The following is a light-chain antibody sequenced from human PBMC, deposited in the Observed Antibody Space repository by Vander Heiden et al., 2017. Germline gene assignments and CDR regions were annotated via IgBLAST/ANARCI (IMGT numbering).Light chain of an antibody. CDR1: SSDVGSYNL. Sequence: QSDLTQPASVSGTPGQSTTISCTGSSSDVGSYNLVSWYQQHPGKPPKLIIYEAIKRPSGVSDRFSASKSGNTASLTISGLQVQDEADYYCCSYAGSRTFVVIGGGTKLTVL. CDR3: CSYAGSRTFVV. CDR2: EAI. J-gene: IGLJ3*02. V-gene: IGLV2-23*02.